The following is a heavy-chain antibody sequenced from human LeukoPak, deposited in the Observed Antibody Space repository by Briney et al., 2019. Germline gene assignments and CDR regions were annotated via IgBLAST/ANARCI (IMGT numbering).Heavy chain of an antibody. CDR3: AKDKVGGYAGYYPADS. Sequence: GSSLRLSCAASGFTFRSFGMLWVRQVPGKGLDWVALISYEGRDEYYADSVKGRFTISRDNSKNTLYLQMNSLRAEDTAVYFCAKDKVGGYAGYYPADSWGQGTLVTVSS. V-gene: IGHV3-30*18. D-gene: IGHD3-22*01. CDR2: ISYEGRDE. CDR1: GFTFRSFG. J-gene: IGHJ4*02.